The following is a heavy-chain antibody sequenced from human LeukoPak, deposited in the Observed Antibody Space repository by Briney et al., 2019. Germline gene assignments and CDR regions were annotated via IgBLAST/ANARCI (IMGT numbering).Heavy chain of an antibody. D-gene: IGHD3-10*01. V-gene: IGHV4-34*01. CDR3: AKVRGVMIY. CDR2: INHSGST. Sequence: PSETLSLTCTVSGGSISSYYWSWIRQPPGKGLEWIGEINHSGSTNYNPSLKSRVTISVDTSKNQFSLKLSSVTAADTAVYYCAKVRGVMIYWGQGTLVTVSS. J-gene: IGHJ4*02. CDR1: GGSISSYY.